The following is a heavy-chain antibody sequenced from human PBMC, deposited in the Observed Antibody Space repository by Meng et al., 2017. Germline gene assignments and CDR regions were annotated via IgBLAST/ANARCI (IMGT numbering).Heavy chain of an antibody. CDR2: IIPIFGTA. D-gene: IGHD1-26*01. CDR3: ARDGVGATEGYFDY. CDR1: GGTFSGYA. J-gene: IGHJ4*02. Sequence: GQVVKAGAEVRMAGSPVKVSCTASGGTFSGYAISWVRQAPGQGLEWMGGIIPIFGTANYAQKFQGRVTITADKSTSTAYMELSSLRSEDTAVYYCARDGVGATEGYFDYWGQGTLVTVSS. V-gene: IGHV1-69*06.